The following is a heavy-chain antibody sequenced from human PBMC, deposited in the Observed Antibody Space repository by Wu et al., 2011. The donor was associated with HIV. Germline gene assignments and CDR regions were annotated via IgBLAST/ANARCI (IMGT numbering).Heavy chain of an antibody. Sequence: VQLVQSGAEVKKPGASVKVSCKASGYTFSGYYMNWVRQAPGQGLEWMGWISGYNGNTNYAQKFQGRVTMTTDTSTNTAYMELRSLRSDDAAVYYCARDGGILGYCSGGGCDQLEYWGQGTLVTVSS. D-gene: IGHD2-15*01. V-gene: IGHV1-18*04. CDR3: ARDGGILGYCSGGGCDQLEY. J-gene: IGHJ4*02. CDR2: ISGYNGNT. CDR1: GYTFSGYY.